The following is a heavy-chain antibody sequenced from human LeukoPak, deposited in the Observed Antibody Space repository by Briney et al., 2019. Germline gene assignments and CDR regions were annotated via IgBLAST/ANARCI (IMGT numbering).Heavy chain of an antibody. J-gene: IGHJ4*02. CDR1: GFNFSDSA. CDR3: TRPGIAVPGR. V-gene: IGHV3-73*01. D-gene: IGHD6-19*01. Sequence: GGSLRLPCAASGFNFSDSAMHWVRQASGKGLEWVARIRSKANNYATSYPASVKGRFTISRDDSKNTAYLQMNSLKTEDTAVYYCTRPGIAVPGRWGQGTLVTVSP. CDR2: IRSKANNYAT.